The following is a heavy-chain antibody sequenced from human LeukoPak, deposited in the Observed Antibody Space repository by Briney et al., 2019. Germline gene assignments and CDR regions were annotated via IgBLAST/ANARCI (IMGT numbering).Heavy chain of an antibody. CDR1: GFTFSSYS. D-gene: IGHD3-10*01. CDR2: ISSSSSYI. CDR3: ARGGSGSPGDY. Sequence: GGSLRLSCAASGFTFSSYSMSWVRQAPGKGLEWVSSISSSSSYIYYADSVKGRFTISRDNAKNSLYLQMNSLRAEDTAVYYCARGGSGSPGDYWGQGTLVTVSS. V-gene: IGHV3-21*01. J-gene: IGHJ4*02.